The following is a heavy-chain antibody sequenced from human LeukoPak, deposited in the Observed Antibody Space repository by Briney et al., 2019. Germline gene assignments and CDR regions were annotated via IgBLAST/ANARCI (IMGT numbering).Heavy chain of an antibody. D-gene: IGHD6-19*01. Sequence: PLETLSLTCAVSGDSISSAYYWGWIRQPPGKGLEWIGSIYHNGDTYYSPSLKSRVTMSVDTSKNQFSLMLSSVTAADTAIYYCARHRSGWHAPVQRWGQGTLVTVSS. CDR3: ARHRSGWHAPVQR. CDR1: GDSISSAYY. CDR2: IYHNGDT. V-gene: IGHV4-38-2*01. J-gene: IGHJ1*01.